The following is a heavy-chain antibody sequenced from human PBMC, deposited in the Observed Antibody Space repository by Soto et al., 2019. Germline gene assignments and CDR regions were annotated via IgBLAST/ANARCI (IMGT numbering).Heavy chain of an antibody. CDR1: GYSYGYTFTNYG. J-gene: IGHJ4*02. D-gene: IGHD3-22*01. Sequence: ASVKVSCKASGYSYGYTFTNYGIIWVRQAPGQGLEGMGWISGYNGNTNYAQKFQGRVTMTTDTSTSTAYMELRSLRSDDTAVYYCARDNYERSGYFDYWGQGTLVTVSS. CDR3: ARDNYERSGYFDY. CDR2: ISGYNGNT. V-gene: IGHV1-18*01.